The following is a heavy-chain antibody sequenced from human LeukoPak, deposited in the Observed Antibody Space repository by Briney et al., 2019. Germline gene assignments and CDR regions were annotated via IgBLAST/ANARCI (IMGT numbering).Heavy chain of an antibody. CDR3: ARDVVAAVGSFDY. J-gene: IGHJ4*02. V-gene: IGHV4-59*12. CDR1: NGSIRSYY. Sequence: SETLSLTCTVSNGSIRSYYWIWIRQPPGKGLEWIGYIYYSGITNYNPSLKSRVTISVDTSKNQFFLKLSSVTAADTAVYYCARDVVAAVGSFDYWGQGILVTVSS. D-gene: IGHD6-13*01. CDR2: IYYSGIT.